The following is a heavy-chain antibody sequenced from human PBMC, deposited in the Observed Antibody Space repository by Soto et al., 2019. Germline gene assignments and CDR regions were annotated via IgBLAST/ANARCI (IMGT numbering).Heavy chain of an antibody. J-gene: IGHJ3*02. V-gene: IGHV3-30*18. CDR1: GFSFSSYC. D-gene: IGHD3-22*01. CDR3: AKDLWVHYYDSSEPGAFDI. CDR2: ISYDGSNK. Sequence: GGSLRLSCASSGFSFSSYCMHWVRQAPGKGLEWVAVISYDGSNKYYADSVKGRFTISRDNSKNTLYLQMNSLRAEDTAVYYCAKDLWVHYYDSSEPGAFDIWGQGTMVTVSS.